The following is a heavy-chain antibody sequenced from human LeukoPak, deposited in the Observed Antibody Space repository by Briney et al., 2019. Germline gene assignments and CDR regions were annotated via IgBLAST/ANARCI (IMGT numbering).Heavy chain of an antibody. CDR1: GFTFGSFA. CDR3: GKTTAGYSSGQKPAWPVDY. Sequence: PGGSLRLSCEASGFTFGSFAMYWVRQAQGKGLDWIAGIFGSGGSPHYADSVKGRFTISRDNSKNTVYLQINSLRAEDTAVYYCGKTTAGYSSGQKPAWPVDYWGQGTLVTVSS. CDR2: IFGSGGSP. V-gene: IGHV3-23*01. D-gene: IGHD5-18*01. J-gene: IGHJ4*02.